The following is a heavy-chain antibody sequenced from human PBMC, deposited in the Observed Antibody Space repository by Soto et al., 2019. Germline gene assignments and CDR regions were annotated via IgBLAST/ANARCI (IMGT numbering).Heavy chain of an antibody. CDR3: AKDLYGPNLYDAFDI. D-gene: IGHD3-16*01. V-gene: IGHV3-23*01. J-gene: IGHJ3*02. Sequence: EVQLLESGGGLVQPGGSLRLSCSASGFTFSSYAMSWVRQAPGKGLEWVSAISGSGGSTYYADSVKGRFTISRDNSKNTLYLQMNRLRAEDTAVYYCAKDLYGPNLYDAFDIWGQGTMVTVSS. CDR2: ISGSGGST. CDR1: GFTFSSYA.